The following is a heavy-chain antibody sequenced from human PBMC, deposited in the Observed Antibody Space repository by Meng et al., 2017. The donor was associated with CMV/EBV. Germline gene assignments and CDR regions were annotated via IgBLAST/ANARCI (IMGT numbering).Heavy chain of an antibody. CDR2: ISYDGSNK. D-gene: IGHD6-6*01. CDR3: ARDLSGQLVPATLNYYYYYGMDV. CDR1: GFTFSSYA. V-gene: IGHV3-30-3*01. Sequence: CAASGFTFSSYAMHWVRQAPGKGLEWVAVISYDGSNKYYADSVKGRFTISRDNSKNTLYLQMNSLRAEDTAVYYCARDLSGQLVPATLNYYYYYGMDVWGQGTTVTVSS. J-gene: IGHJ6*02.